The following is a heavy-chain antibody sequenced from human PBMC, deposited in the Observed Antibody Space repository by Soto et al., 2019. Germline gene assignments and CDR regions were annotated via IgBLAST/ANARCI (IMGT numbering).Heavy chain of an antibody. CDR3: ARHRDVYYGMDV. V-gene: IGHV4-39*01. CDR1: GGSISSSSYY. CDR2: IYYSGST. Sequence: SETLSLTCTVSGGSISSSSYYWGWIRQPPGKGLEWIGSIYYSGSTYYNPSLKSRVTISVDTSKNQFSLKLSPVTAADTAVYYCARHRDVYYGMDVWGQGTTVTVSS. J-gene: IGHJ6*02. D-gene: IGHD3-10*01.